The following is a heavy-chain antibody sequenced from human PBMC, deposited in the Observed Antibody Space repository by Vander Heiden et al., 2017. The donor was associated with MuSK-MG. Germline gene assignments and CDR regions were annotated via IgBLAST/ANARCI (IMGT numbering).Heavy chain of an antibody. Sequence: QVELVQSGAEVKKPGASVKVSCKASGYTFTFYDINWVRRAPGQGLEWMGYMNPDTGNTGYAQKFQGRATMTRQTSTSTAYLELRGLGFDDTAVYYCTRGGEFDDWGQGTLVTVSS. J-gene: IGHJ4*02. V-gene: IGHV1-8*01. CDR3: TRGGEFDD. CDR2: MNPDTGNT. CDR1: GYTFTFYD. D-gene: IGHD3-16*01.